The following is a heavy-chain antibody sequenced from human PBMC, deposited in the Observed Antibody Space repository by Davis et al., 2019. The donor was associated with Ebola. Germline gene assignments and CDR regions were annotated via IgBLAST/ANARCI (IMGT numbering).Heavy chain of an antibody. CDR1: GGTFSDYY. Sequence: MPSETLSLTCAVYGGTFSDYYWSWIRQPPGKGLEWIGEVDHSGSTNYNPSFRSRVIVSEDASKNQFSLKLTSVTAADTAVYYCARVRTGPDGHFDYWGQGILITVSS. J-gene: IGHJ4*02. CDR2: VDHSGST. D-gene: IGHD1/OR15-1a*01. V-gene: IGHV4-34*01. CDR3: ARVRTGPDGHFDY.